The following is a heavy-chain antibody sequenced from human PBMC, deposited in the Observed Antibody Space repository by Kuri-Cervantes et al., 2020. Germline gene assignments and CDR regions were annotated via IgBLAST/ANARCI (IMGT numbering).Heavy chain of an antibody. V-gene: IGHV3-21*01. J-gene: IGHJ4*02. CDR1: GFTFSSYS. D-gene: IGHD1-26*01. CDR2: ISSSSSYI. Sequence: GGSLRLSCAASGFTFSSYSMNWVRQAPGKGLEWVSSISSSSSYIYYADSVKGRFTISRDSSKNTLSLQMNSLRPEDTAVYHCARAGKALDYWGQGTLVTVSS. CDR3: ARAGKALDY.